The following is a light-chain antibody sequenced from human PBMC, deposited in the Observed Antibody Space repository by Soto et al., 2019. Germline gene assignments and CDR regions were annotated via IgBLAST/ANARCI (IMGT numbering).Light chain of an antibody. CDR3: QSYDSTLSARYV. CDR1: SSKIGAGYD. Sequence: QSVLTQPPSVSGSPGQRGTIACTWRSSKIGAGYDVHWYQQRPGTAPKLLIFGNINRPSGVPDRFSGSKSGTSASLAITGLQAEDEGDYYCQSYDSTLSARYVFGTGTKV. J-gene: IGLJ1*01. CDR2: GNI. V-gene: IGLV1-40*01.